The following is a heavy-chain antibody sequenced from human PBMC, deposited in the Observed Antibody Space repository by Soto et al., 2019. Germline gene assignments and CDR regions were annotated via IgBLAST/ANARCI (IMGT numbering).Heavy chain of an antibody. D-gene: IGHD3-22*01. CDR2: IYSGGST. V-gene: IGHV3-66*01. J-gene: IGHJ4*02. CDR1: GFTVSSNY. Sequence: EVQLVESGGGLVQPGGSLRLSCAASGFTVSSNYMSWVRQAPGKGLEWVSVIYSGGSTYYADSVKGRFTISRDNSKNTLYLQMNSLRAEDTAVYYCARGWTYYYDSSGYYEPLFDYWGQGTLVTVSS. CDR3: ARGWTYYYDSSGYYEPLFDY.